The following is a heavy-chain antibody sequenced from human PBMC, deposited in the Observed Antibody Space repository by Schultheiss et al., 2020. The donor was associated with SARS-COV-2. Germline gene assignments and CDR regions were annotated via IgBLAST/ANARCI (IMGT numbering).Heavy chain of an antibody. V-gene: IGHV1-69*13. CDR1: GYTFTSYG. J-gene: IGHJ6*02. CDR3: ARYDFWSGYYYYYGMDV. Sequence: SVKVSCKASGYTFTSYGISWVRQAPGQGLEWMGGIITIFGTANYAQKFQGRVTITADESTSTAYMELSSLRSEDTAVYYCARYDFWSGYYYYYGMDVWGQGTTVTVSS. CDR2: IITIFGTA. D-gene: IGHD3-3*01.